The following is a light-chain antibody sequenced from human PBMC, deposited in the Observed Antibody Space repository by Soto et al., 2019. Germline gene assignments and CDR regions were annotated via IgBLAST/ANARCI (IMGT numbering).Light chain of an antibody. V-gene: IGKV3-15*01. CDR1: QSVTSN. CDR3: QQYNNWPMWT. Sequence: EIVMTQSPATLSVFLGERATLSCRASQSVTSNLAWYQQKPGQAPRLLIYGASTRATGIPARFSGSGSGTEFTLTINSLQSEDFAVYYCQQYNNWPMWTFGQGTKVDIK. CDR2: GAS. J-gene: IGKJ1*01.